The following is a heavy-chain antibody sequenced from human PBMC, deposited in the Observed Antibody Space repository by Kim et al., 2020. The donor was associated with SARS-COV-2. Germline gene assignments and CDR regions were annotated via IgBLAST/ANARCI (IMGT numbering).Heavy chain of an antibody. J-gene: IGHJ5*02. Sequence: KGRFNTPRDNAKNSLYLQMNSLRAEDTAVYYCARHPVVTAANTLNWFDPWGQGTLVTVSS. D-gene: IGHD2-2*01. CDR3: ARHPVVTAANTLNWFDP. V-gene: IGHV3-11*06.